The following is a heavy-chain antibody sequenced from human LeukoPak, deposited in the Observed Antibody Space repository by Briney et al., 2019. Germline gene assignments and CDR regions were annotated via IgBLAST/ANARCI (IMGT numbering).Heavy chain of an antibody. Sequence: KPSETLSLTCAVYGGSFSGYDWSWIRQPPGKGLEWIGEINHSGSTNYNPSLKSRVTISVDTSKNQFSLKLSSVTAADTAVHYCARGCRYYDFWCGYSNWFDPWGQGTLVTVSS. CDR1: GGSFSGYD. J-gene: IGHJ5*02. CDR3: ARGCRYYDFWCGYSNWFDP. D-gene: IGHD3-3*01. V-gene: IGHV4-34*01. CDR2: INHSGST.